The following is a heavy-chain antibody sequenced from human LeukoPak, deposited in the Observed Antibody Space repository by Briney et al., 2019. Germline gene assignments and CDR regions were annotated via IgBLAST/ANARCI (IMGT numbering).Heavy chain of an antibody. Sequence: ASVKVSCKASGGSFSSYAISWVRQAPGQGLQWMGGIIPIFGTANYAQKFQGRVTITADESTSTAYMELSSLRSEDTAVYYCARNYYDLWSGHYTASINHYYYYYGMDVWGQGTTVTVSS. CDR1: GGSFSSYA. CDR2: IIPIFGTA. J-gene: IGHJ6*02. CDR3: ARNYYDLWSGHYTASINHYYYYYGMDV. V-gene: IGHV1-69*13. D-gene: IGHD3-3*01.